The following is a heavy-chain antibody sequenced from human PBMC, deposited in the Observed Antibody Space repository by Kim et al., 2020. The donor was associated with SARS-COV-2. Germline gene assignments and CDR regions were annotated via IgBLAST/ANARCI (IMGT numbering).Heavy chain of an antibody. Sequence: GGSLRLSCAASGFTFSSYAMHWVRQAPGKGLEWVAVISYDGSNKYYADSVKGRFTISRDNSKNTLYLQMNSLRAEDTAVYYCARGNGDCFDYWGQGTLVT. D-gene: IGHD1-1*01. V-gene: IGHV3-30*04. CDR3: ARGNGDCFDY. CDR1: GFTFSSYA. J-gene: IGHJ4*02. CDR2: ISYDGSNK.